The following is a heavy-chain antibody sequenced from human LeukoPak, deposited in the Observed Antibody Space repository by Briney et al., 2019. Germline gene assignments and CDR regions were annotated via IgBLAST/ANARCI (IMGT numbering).Heavy chain of an antibody. V-gene: IGHV4-30-2*05. CDR3: ARDRTTVTTYYYYGMDV. CDR2: IYHSGST. J-gene: IGHJ6*02. Sequence: PSETLSLTCTVSGGSISSGGYYWSWIRQPPGKGLEWIGYIYHSGSTYYNPSLKSRVAISVDTSKNQFSLKLSSVTAADTAVYYCARDRTTVTTYYYYGMDVWGQGTTVTVSS. CDR1: GGSISSGGYY. D-gene: IGHD4-17*01.